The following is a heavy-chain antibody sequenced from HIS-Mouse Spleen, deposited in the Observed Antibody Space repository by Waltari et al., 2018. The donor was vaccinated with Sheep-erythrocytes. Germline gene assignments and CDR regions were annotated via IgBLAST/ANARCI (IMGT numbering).Heavy chain of an antibody. D-gene: IGHD2-8*01. J-gene: IGHJ3*02. CDR2: IKQDGSEK. CDR3: ARDCTDYGGAFDI. Sequence: EVQLVESGGGLVQPGGSLRLSCAASGFTFSSYWMSWVRRAPGKGLEWVANIKQDGSEKYYVDSVKGRFTISRDNAKNSLYLQMNSLRAEDTAVYYCARDCTDYGGAFDIWGQGTMVTVSS. CDR1: GFTFSSYW. V-gene: IGHV3-7*01.